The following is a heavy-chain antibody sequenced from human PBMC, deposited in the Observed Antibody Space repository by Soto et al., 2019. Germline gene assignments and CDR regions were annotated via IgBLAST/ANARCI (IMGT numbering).Heavy chain of an antibody. D-gene: IGHD3-3*01. V-gene: IGHV4-59*01. Sequence: QVQLQESGPGLVKPSETLSLTCTVSGDSISSSYWNWIRQAPGKGLEWIGYIDDTGSTNYNPSLNSRVTLSVDPSNNQYSLKLSSVTAADTAVYYCARGVLEWLLRDSYYYYMDVWGKGTTVTVPS. CDR2: IDDTGST. J-gene: IGHJ6*03. CDR1: GDSISSSY. CDR3: ARGVLEWLLRDSYYYYMDV.